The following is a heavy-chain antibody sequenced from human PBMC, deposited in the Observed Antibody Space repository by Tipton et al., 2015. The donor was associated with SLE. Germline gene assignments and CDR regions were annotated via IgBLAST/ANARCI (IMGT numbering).Heavy chain of an antibody. D-gene: IGHD3-10*01. CDR3: AKDGYYGSGRAHSQH. CDR2: IWFDGAKK. CDR1: GFTFSTYG. J-gene: IGHJ1*01. Sequence: SLRLSCAASGFTFSTYGMHWVRQAPGKGLEWVADIWFDGAKKNYADSVKGRFTITRDNSNNTLYLQVNNLRDEDTAVYYCAKDGYYGSGRAHSQHWGQCTLVIVSS. V-gene: IGHV3-33*06.